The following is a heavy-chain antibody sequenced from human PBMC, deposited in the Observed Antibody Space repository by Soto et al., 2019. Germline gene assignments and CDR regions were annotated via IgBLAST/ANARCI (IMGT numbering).Heavy chain of an antibody. Sequence: PGGSLRLSCAASGFTFDDYGMSWVRQAPGKGLEWVSGINWNGGSTGYADSVKGRFTISRDNAKNSLYLQMNSLRAEDTALYHCARAYCSGGSCYSDAFDIWGQGTMVTV. CDR1: GFTFDDYG. V-gene: IGHV3-20*01. CDR3: ARAYCSGGSCYSDAFDI. CDR2: INWNGGST. D-gene: IGHD2-15*01. J-gene: IGHJ3*02.